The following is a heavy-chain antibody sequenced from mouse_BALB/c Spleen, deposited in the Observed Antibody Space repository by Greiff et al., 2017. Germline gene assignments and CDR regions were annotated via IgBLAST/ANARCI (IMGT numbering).Heavy chain of an antibody. CDR3: ARGRIFITTVVATRDAMDY. D-gene: IGHD1-1*01. CDR1: GYAFSSSW. CDR2: IYPGDGDT. Sequence: QVQLQQSGPELVKPGASVTISCKASGYAFSSSWMNWVKQRPGQGLEWIGRIYPGDGDTNYNGKFKGKATLTADKSSSTAYMQLSSLTSVDSAVYFCARGRIFITTVVATRDAMDYWGQGTSVTVSS. V-gene: IGHV1-82*01. J-gene: IGHJ4*01.